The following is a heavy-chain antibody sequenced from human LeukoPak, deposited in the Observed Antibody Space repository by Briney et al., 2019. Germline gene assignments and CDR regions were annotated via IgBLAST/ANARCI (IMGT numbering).Heavy chain of an antibody. Sequence: SETLSLTCTVSGGSISSGDYYWSWIGQPPGKGLEWIGYIYYSGSTYYNPSLKSRVTISVDTSKNQFSLKLSSVTAADTAVYYCARGVPGLDYYDSSGHDAFDIWGQGTMVTVSS. J-gene: IGHJ3*02. D-gene: IGHD3-22*01. V-gene: IGHV4-30-4*08. CDR3: ARGVPGLDYYDSSGHDAFDI. CDR1: GGSISSGDYY. CDR2: IYYSGST.